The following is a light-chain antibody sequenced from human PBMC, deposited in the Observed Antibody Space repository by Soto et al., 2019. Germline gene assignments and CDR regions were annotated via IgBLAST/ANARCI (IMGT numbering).Light chain of an antibody. CDR1: QSLLYSSNNKNY. J-gene: IGKJ4*01. CDR3: QQYYSIPPT. CDR2: WAS. Sequence: DIVMTQSPDSLAVSLGERATINCKSSQSLLYSSNNKNYLTWYQHKPGQPPKLLIYWASTRKSGVPDRFSCSGSGTDFTLTVSSLQAEDVAVYYCQQYYSIPPTFGGGTKVEIK. V-gene: IGKV4-1*01.